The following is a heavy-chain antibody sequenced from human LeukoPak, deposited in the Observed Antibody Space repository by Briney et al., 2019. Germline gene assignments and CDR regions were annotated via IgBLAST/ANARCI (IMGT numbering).Heavy chain of an antibody. CDR2: ISAYNGNT. CDR3: ARDSDYYDSSGYYYGPGGPLGQGYYFDY. V-gene: IGHV1-18*01. J-gene: IGHJ4*02. D-gene: IGHD3-22*01. CDR1: GYTFTSYG. Sequence: ASVKVSCKASGYTFTSYGISWVRQAPGQGLEWMGWISAYNGNTNYAQKLQGRVTMTTDTSTSTAYMELRSLRSDDTAVYYCARDSDYYDSSGYYYGPGGPLGQGYYFDYWGQGTLVTVSS.